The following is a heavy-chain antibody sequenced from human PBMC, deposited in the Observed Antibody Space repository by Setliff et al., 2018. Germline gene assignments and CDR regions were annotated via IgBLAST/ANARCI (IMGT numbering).Heavy chain of an antibody. CDR2: INRRGST. CDR1: GGSVNSGYDN. D-gene: IGHD6-19*01. V-gene: IGHV4-61*09. CDR3: ARASSGWYSAYYYYMGV. J-gene: IGHJ6*03. Sequence: SETLSLPCTVSGGSVNSGYDNWNWLRQPAGKGLEWIGHINRRGSTNFTPSLKSRVTISLDTSKNQFSLNLTSVTAADTAVYYCARASSGWYSAYYYYMGVWGKGTTVTVSS.